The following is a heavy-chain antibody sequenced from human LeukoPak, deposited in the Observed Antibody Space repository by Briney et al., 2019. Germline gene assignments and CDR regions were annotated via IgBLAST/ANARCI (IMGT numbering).Heavy chain of an antibody. V-gene: IGHV7-4-1*01. CDR1: GYTFTSYA. Sequence: ASVKVSCKASGYTFTSYAMNWVRQAPGQGLEWMGWINTNTGNPTYAQGFTGRFVFSLDTSVSTAYLQICSLKAEDTAVYYCARDTGIAASYLSYYYYYGMDVWGQGTTVSVSS. D-gene: IGHD6-13*01. CDR3: ARDTGIAASYLSYYYYYGMDV. J-gene: IGHJ6*02. CDR2: INTNTGNP.